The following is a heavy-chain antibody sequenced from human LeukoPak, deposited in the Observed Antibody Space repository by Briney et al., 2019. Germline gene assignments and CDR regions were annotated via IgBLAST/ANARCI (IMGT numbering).Heavy chain of an antibody. D-gene: IGHD2/OR15-2a*01. CDR1: RFTFSRYG. CDR3: AKDGTSYYYIYY. Sequence: GGSLRLSCAASRFTFSRYGMHWVRQAPGKGLEWVANIKQDGSEKYYVDSVKGRFTISRDNAKNSLYLQMNSLRAEDTAVYYCAKDGTSYYYIYYWGQGTLVTVSS. V-gene: IGHV3-7*01. CDR2: IKQDGSEK. J-gene: IGHJ4*02.